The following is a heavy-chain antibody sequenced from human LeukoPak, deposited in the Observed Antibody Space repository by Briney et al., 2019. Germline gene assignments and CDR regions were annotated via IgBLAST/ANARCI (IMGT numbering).Heavy chain of an antibody. CDR1: GGTFSSYA. CDR3: AREPPRYFDWSGFNWFDP. D-gene: IGHD3-9*01. V-gene: IGHV1-69*13. J-gene: IGHJ5*02. CDR2: IIPIFGTA. Sequence: ASVKVSCKASGGTFSSYAISWVRQAPGQGLEWMGGIIPIFGTANYPQKFQGRVTITADESTSTAYMQLSSLRSEDTAVYYCAREPPRYFDWSGFNWFDPWGQGTLVTVSS.